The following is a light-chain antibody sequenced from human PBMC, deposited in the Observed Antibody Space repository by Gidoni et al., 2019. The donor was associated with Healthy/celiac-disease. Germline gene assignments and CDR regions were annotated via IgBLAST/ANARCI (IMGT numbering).Light chain of an antibody. CDR3: QQSYSTLPT. CDR2: AAS. V-gene: IGKV1-39*01. CDR1: QSISSY. J-gene: IGKJ4*01. Sequence: DIQMTQSPSSLSASVGDRVTITCRASQSISSYLNWYQQKPGKAPKLLIYAASSLQSGVPSRFSGSGSGTDFTLTISSLQPEDFATYYCQQSYSTLPTFGGGIKVEIK.